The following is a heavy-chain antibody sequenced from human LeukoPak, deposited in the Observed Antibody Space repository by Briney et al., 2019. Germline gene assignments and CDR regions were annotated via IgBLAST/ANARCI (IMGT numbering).Heavy chain of an antibody. Sequence: PSETLPLTCTASGGSISSYYWSWFRHPPGKGLEWIGYIYYSGSTNYNPSLKSRVTISVDTSKNQFSLKLSSVTAADTAVYYCARGGRGLRFLEWLPRNYYYGMDVWGQGTTVTVSS. D-gene: IGHD3-3*01. CDR3: ARGGRGLRFLEWLPRNYYYGMDV. CDR1: GGSISSYY. V-gene: IGHV4-59*12. CDR2: IYYSGST. J-gene: IGHJ6*02.